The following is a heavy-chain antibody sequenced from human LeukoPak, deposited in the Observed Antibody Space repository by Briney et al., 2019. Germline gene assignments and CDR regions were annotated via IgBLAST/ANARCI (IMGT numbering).Heavy chain of an antibody. V-gene: IGHV3-48*02. CDR1: GFTFSSYS. J-gene: IGHJ4*02. CDR3: ARITTVTTRAFDY. CDR2: ISSSSTI. Sequence: GGSLRLSCAASGFTFSSYSMNWVRQAPGKGLEWVSYISSSSTIYYADSVKGRFTISRDNAKNSLYLQMNSLRDEDTAVYYCARITTVTTRAFDYWGQGTLVTVSS. D-gene: IGHD4-17*01.